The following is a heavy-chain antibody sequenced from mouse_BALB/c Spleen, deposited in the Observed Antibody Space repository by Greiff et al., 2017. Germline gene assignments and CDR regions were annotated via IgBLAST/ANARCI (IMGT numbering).Heavy chain of an antibody. CDR1: GYSFTGYF. V-gene: IGHV1-20*02. CDR3: ARGPDHYYGSAWFAY. Sequence: VHVKQSGPELVKPGASVKISCKASGYSFTGYFMNWVMQSHGKSLEWIGRINPYNGDTFYNQKFKGKATLTVDKSSSTAHMELRSLASEDSAVYYCARGPDHYYGSAWFAYWGQGTLVTVSA. CDR2: INPYNGDT. J-gene: IGHJ3*01. D-gene: IGHD1-2*01.